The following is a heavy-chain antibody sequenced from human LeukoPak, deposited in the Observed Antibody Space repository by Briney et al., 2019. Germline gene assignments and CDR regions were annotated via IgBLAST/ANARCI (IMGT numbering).Heavy chain of an antibody. CDR3: AKDKGTAIVGLYYGMDV. CDR1: GFTFYDYA. V-gene: IGHV3-9*01. J-gene: IGHJ6*02. Sequence: GRSLRLSCAASGFTFYDYAMHWVRQAPGKGLEWVSGISWNSGRIGYADSVEGRFTISKDNAKNSRYLQINSLRGEDTALYYCAKDKGTAIVGLYYGMDVWGQGTTVTVSS. D-gene: IGHD5-18*01. CDR2: ISWNSGRI.